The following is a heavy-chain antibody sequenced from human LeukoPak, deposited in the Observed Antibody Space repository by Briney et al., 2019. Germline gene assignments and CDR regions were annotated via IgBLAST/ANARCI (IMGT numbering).Heavy chain of an antibody. CDR2: IYHSGST. D-gene: IGHD3-3*01. CDR3: ARQGVDFWSGYAATYHFDY. Sequence: SETLSLTCAVSGYSISSGYYWGWIRQPPGKGLEWIGSIYHSGSTYYNPSLKSRITISVDTSKNQFSLNLSSVTAVDTAVYYCARQGVDFWSGYAATYHFDYWGQGTLVTVSS. V-gene: IGHV4-38-2*01. J-gene: IGHJ4*02. CDR1: GYSISSGYY.